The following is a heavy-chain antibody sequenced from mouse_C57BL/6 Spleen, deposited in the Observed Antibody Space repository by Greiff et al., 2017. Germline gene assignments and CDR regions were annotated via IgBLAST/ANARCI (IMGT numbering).Heavy chain of an antibody. Sequence: QVQLQQSGAELMKPGASVKLSCTATGYTFTGYWIEWVKQRPGHGLEWIGEIVPGSGSTNYNEKFKGKATFTADTSSNTAYMQLSSLTTEDSAIYYSARSDSNYGDYYAMDYWGQGTTVTVAS. CDR1: GYTFTGYW. CDR2: IVPGSGST. V-gene: IGHV1-9*01. D-gene: IGHD2-5*01. J-gene: IGHJ4*01. CDR3: ARSDSNYGDYYAMDY.